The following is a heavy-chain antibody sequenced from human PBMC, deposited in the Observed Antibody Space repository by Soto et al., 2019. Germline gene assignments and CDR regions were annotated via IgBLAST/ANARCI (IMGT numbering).Heavy chain of an antibody. D-gene: IGHD5-18*01. J-gene: IGHJ6*03. V-gene: IGHV1-69*02. CDR2: IIPILGIA. Sequence: QVQLVQSGAEVKKPGSSVKVSCKASGGTFSSYTISWVRQAPGQGLEWMGSIIPILGIANYAQKFQGRVTITADKSTSTAYMELSSLRSEDTAVYYCASLQDTAIDNYYYHYMDVWGKGTTVTVSS. CDR3: ASLQDTAIDNYYYHYMDV. CDR1: GGTFSSYT.